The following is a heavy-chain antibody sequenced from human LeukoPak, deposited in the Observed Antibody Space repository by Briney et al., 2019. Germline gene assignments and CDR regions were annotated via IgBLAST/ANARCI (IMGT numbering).Heavy chain of an antibody. CDR2: INTRGST. CDR3: AREYCSGGSCYYYYYYMDV. V-gene: IGHV4-4*07. J-gene: IGHJ6*03. Sequence: SETLSLTCTVSGGSINSYYWSWIRQPAGKGLEWIGRINTRGSTKYNSSLKSRVTRSLDKSKNQFSLKLSSVTAADTAVYYCAREYCSGGSCYYYYYYMDVWGKGTTVTVSS. D-gene: IGHD2-15*01. CDR1: GGSINSYY.